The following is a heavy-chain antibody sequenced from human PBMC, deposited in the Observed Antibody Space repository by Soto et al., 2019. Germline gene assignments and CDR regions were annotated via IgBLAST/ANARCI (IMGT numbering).Heavy chain of an antibody. Sequence: SETLSLTCAVSGGSISSGGYSWSWIRQPPGKGLEWIGYMYHSGSTYYNPSLKSRVTISIDRSKNQFSLKLSSVTAADTAVYYRARVTDYWGQGILVTVSS. CDR2: MYHSGST. V-gene: IGHV4-30-2*01. CDR3: ARVTDY. J-gene: IGHJ4*02. CDR1: GGSISSGGYS.